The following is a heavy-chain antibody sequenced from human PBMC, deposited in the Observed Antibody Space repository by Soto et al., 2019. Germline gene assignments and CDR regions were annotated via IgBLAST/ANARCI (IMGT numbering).Heavy chain of an antibody. CDR3: ARKLTGLGTIFDAFDI. CDR2: IKQDGSEK. J-gene: IGHJ3*02. D-gene: IGHD3-3*01. V-gene: IGHV3-7*01. CDR1: GFTFSSYW. Sequence: GGSLRLSCAASGFTFSSYWMSWVRQAPGKGLEWVANIKQDGSEKYYVDSVKGRFTISRDNAKNSLYLQMNSLRAEDTAVYYCARKLTGLGTIFDAFDIWGQGTMVTVSS.